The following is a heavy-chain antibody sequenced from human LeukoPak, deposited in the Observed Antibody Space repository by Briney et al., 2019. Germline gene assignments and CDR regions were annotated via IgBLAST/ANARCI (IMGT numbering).Heavy chain of an antibody. D-gene: IGHD4-17*01. Sequence: GGSLRLSCAASGFTFTSYWMHWVRQAPGKGLVWVSRINSDGSSISYADSVKGPFTISRDNAKNTLYLQMNGLRAEDTAVYYCARGGTTVTTAIDYWGQGTLVTVSS. CDR3: ARGGTTVTTAIDY. V-gene: IGHV3-74*01. CDR1: GFTFTSYW. CDR2: INSDGSSI. J-gene: IGHJ4*02.